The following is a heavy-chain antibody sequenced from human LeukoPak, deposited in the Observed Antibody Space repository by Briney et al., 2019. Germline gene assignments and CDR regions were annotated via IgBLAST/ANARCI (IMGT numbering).Heavy chain of an antibody. CDR1: GFTFSSYW. D-gene: IGHD3-3*01. CDR2: IKHDGRER. V-gene: IGHV3-7*01. Sequence: GGSLRLSCAASGFTFSSYWMSWVRQSPGKGLEWVANIKHDGRERYYVDSVKGRFTISRDNAKNSLFLQMNTLRAEDTAVYYCARAQWISGVVINGPKDYWGQGTLVTVSS. J-gene: IGHJ4*02. CDR3: ARAQWISGVVINGPKDY.